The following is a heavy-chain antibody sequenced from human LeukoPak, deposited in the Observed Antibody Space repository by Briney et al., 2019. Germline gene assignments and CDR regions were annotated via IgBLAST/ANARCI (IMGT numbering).Heavy chain of an antibody. CDR3: ARESKSYDGSGYYHDY. Sequence: PSETLSLTCTVSGGSISDNYWSWIRQPAGKGLEWIGRIYTSGSTDYNPSLRSRVTMSVDTSRNQFSLKLTSVTAADTAVYYCARESKSYDGSGYYHDYWGQGTLVTVSS. V-gene: IGHV4-4*07. D-gene: IGHD3-22*01. J-gene: IGHJ4*02. CDR2: IYTSGST. CDR1: GGSISDNY.